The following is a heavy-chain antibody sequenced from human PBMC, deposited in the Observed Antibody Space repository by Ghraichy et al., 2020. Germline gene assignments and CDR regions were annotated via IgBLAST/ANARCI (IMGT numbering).Heavy chain of an antibody. CDR1: GFTFSNYD. V-gene: IGHV3-23*01. D-gene: IGHD3-10*01. CDR2: VSSSGTSP. Sequence: GGSLRLSCAASGFTFSNYDMSWVRQAPGKGLEWVSGVSSSGTSPYYADSVKGRFSISRDNSKNTLFLQMGSLRAEDTAVYYCVTGSGSFHHWGQGTLVTVSS. CDR3: VTGSGSFHH. J-gene: IGHJ4*02.